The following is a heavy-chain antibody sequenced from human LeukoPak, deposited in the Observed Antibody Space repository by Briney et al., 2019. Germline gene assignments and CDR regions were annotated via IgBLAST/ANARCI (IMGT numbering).Heavy chain of an antibody. CDR2: IYTSGST. V-gene: IGHV4-61*02. CDR3: ARASYSYDINGWVPFDY. J-gene: IGHJ4*02. CDR1: GNSISSGDNY. Sequence: SETLSLTCTVSGNSISSGDNYWSWIGQPAGKGLEWIGRIYTSGSTNYNPSLKSRVTISGDTSKNQFSLRLSSVTAADTAVYYCARASYSYDINGWVPFDYWGQGTLVTVSS. D-gene: IGHD3-22*01.